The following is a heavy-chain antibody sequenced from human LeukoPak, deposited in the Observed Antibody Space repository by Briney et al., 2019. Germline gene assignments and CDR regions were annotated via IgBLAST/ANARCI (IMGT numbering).Heavy chain of an antibody. Sequence: GGSLRLSCAASGFTLSSYAMSRVRQAPGKGLEWVSAISDTGNTYHADSVKGRFTISRDSSKNTLFLQMNRLRPEDAAVYYCAKSGLNRYDYWGQGTLVTVSS. CDR1: GFTLSSYA. D-gene: IGHD2-15*01. V-gene: IGHV3-23*01. CDR2: ISDTGNT. J-gene: IGHJ4*02. CDR3: AKSGLNRYDY.